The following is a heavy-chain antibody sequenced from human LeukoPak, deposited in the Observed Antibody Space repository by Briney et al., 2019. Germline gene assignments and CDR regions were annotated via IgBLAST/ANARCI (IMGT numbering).Heavy chain of an antibody. Sequence: GRSLRLSCAASGFTFSSYGMHWVRQAPGKGLEWVAVIWYDGSNKHYADSVKGRFTISRDNSKNTLYLQMNSLRAEDTAVYYCARGAHYGDYNNWFDPWGQGTLVTVSS. CDR1: GFTFSSYG. J-gene: IGHJ5*02. CDR3: ARGAHYGDYNNWFDP. D-gene: IGHD4-17*01. V-gene: IGHV3-33*01. CDR2: IWYDGSNK.